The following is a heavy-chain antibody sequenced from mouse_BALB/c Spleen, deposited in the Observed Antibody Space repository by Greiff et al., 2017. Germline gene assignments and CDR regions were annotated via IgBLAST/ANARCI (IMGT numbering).Heavy chain of an antibody. CDR3: TRSTMITYAMDY. V-gene: IGHV1S81*02. J-gene: IGHJ4*01. Sequence: QVQLKQSGAELVKPGASVKLSCKASGYTFTSYYMYWVKQRPGQGLEWIGEINPSNGGTNFNEKFKSKATLTVDKSSSTAYMQLSSLTSEDSAVYYCTRSTMITYAMDYWGQGTSVTVSS. D-gene: IGHD2-4*01. CDR2: INPSNGGT. CDR1: GYTFTSYY.